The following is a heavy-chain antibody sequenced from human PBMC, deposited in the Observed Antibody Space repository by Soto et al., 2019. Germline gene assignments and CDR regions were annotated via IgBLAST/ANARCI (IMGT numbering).Heavy chain of an antibody. Sequence: PGESLKISCKGSGYSFTSYWIGWVRQMPGKGLEWMGIIYPGDSDTRYSPSFQGQVTISADKSISTAYLQWSSLKASDTAMYYCARRGGQQKTAYDYYYYGMDVWGQGTTVTVSS. V-gene: IGHV5-51*01. CDR3: ARRGGQQKTAYDYYYYGMDV. CDR2: IYPGDSDT. D-gene: IGHD6-13*01. J-gene: IGHJ6*02. CDR1: GYSFTSYW.